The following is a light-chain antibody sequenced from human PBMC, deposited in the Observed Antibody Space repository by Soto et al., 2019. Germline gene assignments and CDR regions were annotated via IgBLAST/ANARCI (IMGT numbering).Light chain of an antibody. Sequence: QSALTQPPSASGSPGQSVTISCTGTSSDIGGYNYVSWYQQHLGKAPKLMIYEVTKRPSGVPDRFSGSKSGNTASLTVSGLQAEDEADYYCSSFAGSTTSFGGGTKVTVL. CDR1: SSDIGGYNY. V-gene: IGLV2-8*01. CDR2: EVT. CDR3: SSFAGSTTS. J-gene: IGLJ2*01.